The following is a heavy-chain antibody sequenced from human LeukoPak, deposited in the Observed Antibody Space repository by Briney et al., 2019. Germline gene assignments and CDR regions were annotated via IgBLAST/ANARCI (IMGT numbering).Heavy chain of an antibody. CDR2: IYYSGST. CDR1: GGSISSSSYY. CDR3: AREYRYSSSWYGYYYYYMDV. V-gene: IGHV4-39*07. D-gene: IGHD6-13*01. Sequence: PSETLSLTCTVSGGSISSSSYYWGWIRQPPGKGLEWIGSIYYSGSTYYNPSLKSRVTISVDTSKNQFSLKLSSVTAADTAVYYCAREYRYSSSWYGYYYYYMDVWGKGTTVTVSS. J-gene: IGHJ6*03.